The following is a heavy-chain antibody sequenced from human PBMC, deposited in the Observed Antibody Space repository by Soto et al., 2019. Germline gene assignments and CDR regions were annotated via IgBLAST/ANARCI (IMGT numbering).Heavy chain of an antibody. CDR1: GFSLSTSGVG. Sequence: QITLKESGPALVKPTQTLTLTCTFSGFSLSTSGVGVGWIRQPPGEALEWLALIYWDDDKRYSPSLKSRLTTTKDTSKNQVVLTMTNVDPVDTATYYCAHRPALGYCSTSSCYRPYYFDYWGQGTRVTVSP. V-gene: IGHV2-5*02. CDR3: AHRPALGYCSTSSCYRPYYFDY. J-gene: IGHJ4*02. CDR2: IYWDDDK. D-gene: IGHD2-2*02.